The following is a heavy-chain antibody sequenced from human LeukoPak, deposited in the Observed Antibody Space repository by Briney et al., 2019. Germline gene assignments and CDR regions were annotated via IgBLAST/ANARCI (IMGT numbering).Heavy chain of an antibody. J-gene: IGHJ4*02. CDR1: GGSISSYY. Sequence: SETLSLTCTVSGGSISSYYWSWIRQPPGKGLEWIGYIYYSGSTNYNPSLKSRVTISVDTSKNQFSLKLSSVTAADTAVYYCARFRGYSGPDYWGQGTLVTVSS. CDR2: IYYSGST. CDR3: ARFRGYSGPDY. V-gene: IGHV4-59*01. D-gene: IGHD5-12*01.